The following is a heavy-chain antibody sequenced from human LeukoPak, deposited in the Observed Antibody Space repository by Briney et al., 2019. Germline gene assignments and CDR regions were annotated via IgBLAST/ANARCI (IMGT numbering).Heavy chain of an antibody. J-gene: IGHJ4*02. CDR2: INHSGST. CDR1: GGSFSGYY. V-gene: IGHV4-34*01. Sequence: SETLSLTCAVYGGSFSGYYWSWIRQPPGKGLEWIGEINHSGSTNYNPSLKSRVTISVDTSKNQFSLKLSSVTAADTAVYYCARCRDGYNLVDYWGQGTLVTVSS. D-gene: IGHD5-24*01. CDR3: ARCRDGYNLVDY.